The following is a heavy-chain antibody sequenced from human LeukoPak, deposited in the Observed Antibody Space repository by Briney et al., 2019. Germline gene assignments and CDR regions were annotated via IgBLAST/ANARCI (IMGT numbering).Heavy chain of an antibody. Sequence: SETLSLTCTVSGVSISSSSYYWGWIRQPPGKGLEWIGTIYYTGSAHYNPSLKSPVAISVDTSKNHFSLKLSSVTAADTAVYYCARHRYYDSSGPFDYWGQGILVTVSS. D-gene: IGHD3-22*01. CDR2: IYYTGSA. V-gene: IGHV4-39*01. CDR1: GVSISSSSYY. J-gene: IGHJ4*02. CDR3: ARHRYYDSSGPFDY.